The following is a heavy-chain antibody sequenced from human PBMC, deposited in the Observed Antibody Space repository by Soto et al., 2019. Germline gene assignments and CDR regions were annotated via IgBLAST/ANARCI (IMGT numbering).Heavy chain of an antibody. CDR3: ARGTGTDLDY. CDR1: GYTFTGYY. CDR2: INPNGGST. V-gene: IGHV1-46*03. J-gene: IGHJ4*02. D-gene: IGHD1-1*01. Sequence: ASVKVSCKASGYTFTGYYMHWVRQAPGQGLEWMGWINPNGGSTTYAQKFQGRVTMTRDTSTTTVYMELSSLRSEDTAVYYCARGTGTDLDYWGLGSLVTVS.